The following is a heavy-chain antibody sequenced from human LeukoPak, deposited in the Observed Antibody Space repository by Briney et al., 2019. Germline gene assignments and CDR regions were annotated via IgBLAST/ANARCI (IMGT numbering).Heavy chain of an antibody. D-gene: IGHD4-17*01. Sequence: GASVKVSCKASGYTFTSYGISWVRQAPGQGLEWMGWISAYNGNTNYAQKLQGRVTMTTDTSTSTAYMELRSLRSDDTAVYYCARVSHGDYDVSAFDIWGQGTMVTVSS. CDR2: ISAYNGNT. CDR1: GYTFTSYG. J-gene: IGHJ3*02. CDR3: ARVSHGDYDVSAFDI. V-gene: IGHV1-18*01.